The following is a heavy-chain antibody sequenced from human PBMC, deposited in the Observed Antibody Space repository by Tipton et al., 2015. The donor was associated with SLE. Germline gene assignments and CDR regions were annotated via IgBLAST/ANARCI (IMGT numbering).Heavy chain of an antibody. D-gene: IGHD3-10*01. V-gene: IGHV3-48*03. CDR2: IRSSGSTI. J-gene: IGHJ4*02. Sequence: SLRLSCAASGFTFSSYEMSWVRQAPGKGLEWVSYIRSSGSTIYYADSVKGRFTISRDNAKNSLYLQMNSLRAEDTAVYYCARSRGSPVFYCFDYWGQGTLVAVSS. CDR3: ARSRGSPVFYCFDY. CDR1: GFTFSSYE.